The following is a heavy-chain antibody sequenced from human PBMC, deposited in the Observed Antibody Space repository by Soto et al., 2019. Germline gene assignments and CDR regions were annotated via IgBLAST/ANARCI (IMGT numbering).Heavy chain of an antibody. CDR2: IYYSGST. CDR1: GGSISSYY. J-gene: IGHJ6*02. D-gene: IGHD3-16*01. CDR3: ARAAWFGMATIGGYYYYYGMDV. Sequence: SETLSLTCTVSGGSISSYYWNWIRQPPGKGLERIRYIYYSGSTNYNPSLKSRVTISVDTSKNQFSLKLSSVTAADTAVYYCARAAWFGMATIGGYYYYYGMDVWGQGTTVT. V-gene: IGHV4-59*01.